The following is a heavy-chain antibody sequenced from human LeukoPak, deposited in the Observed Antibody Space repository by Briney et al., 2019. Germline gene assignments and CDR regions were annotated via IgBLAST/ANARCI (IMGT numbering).Heavy chain of an antibody. V-gene: IGHV1-18*01. J-gene: IGHJ4*02. Sequence: ASVKVSCKASGYTFTSYGISWVRQAPGQGLEWMGLISAYNGNTNYAQKLQGRVTMTTDTSTSTAYMELRSLRSDDTAVYYCARDGGRAYCSSTSCYDFDYWGQGALVTVSS. D-gene: IGHD2-2*01. CDR2: ISAYNGNT. CDR1: GYTFTSYG. CDR3: ARDGGRAYCSSTSCYDFDY.